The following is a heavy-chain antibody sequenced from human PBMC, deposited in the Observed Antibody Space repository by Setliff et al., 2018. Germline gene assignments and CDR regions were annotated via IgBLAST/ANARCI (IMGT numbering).Heavy chain of an antibody. J-gene: IGHJ4*02. Sequence: PGGSLRLSCAASGFTFSNFAMNWVRQAPGKGLEWVSTISGGGTNMDYADSVKGRFTISRDNSNSEVFLQMDSLRAEDTAVYYCARDQARWLVAAGTFDYWGLGALVTVSS. CDR3: ARDQARWLVAAGTFDY. CDR2: ISGGGTNM. CDR1: GFTFSNFA. V-gene: IGHV3-23*01. D-gene: IGHD1-1*01.